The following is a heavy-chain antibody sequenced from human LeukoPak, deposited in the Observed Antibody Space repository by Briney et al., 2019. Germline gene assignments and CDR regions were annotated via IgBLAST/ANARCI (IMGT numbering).Heavy chain of an antibody. CDR3: ATLNPLSDYFDY. Sequence: KTSQTLSLTCTVSGGSISSGSYYWSWIRQPAGKGLEWIGRIYTSGSTNYNPSPKSRVTISVDTSKNQFSLKLSSVTAADTAVYYCATLNPLSDYFDYWGQGTLVTVSS. J-gene: IGHJ4*02. D-gene: IGHD2/OR15-2a*01. CDR1: GGSISSGSYY. V-gene: IGHV4-61*02. CDR2: IYTSGST.